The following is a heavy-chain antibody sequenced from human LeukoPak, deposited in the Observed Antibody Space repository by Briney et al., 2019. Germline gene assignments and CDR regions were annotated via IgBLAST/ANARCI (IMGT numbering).Heavy chain of an antibody. CDR2: IKQDGSEK. CDR3: ARDLGQYYDTSDNWFDP. Sequence: TGGSLRLSCAASGFTFSSYGMSWVRQAPGKGLEWVANIKQDGSEKYYVDSMKGRFTISRDNTKNSLYLQMNSLRAEDTAVYYCARDLGQYYDTSDNWFDPWGQGTLVTVSS. J-gene: IGHJ5*02. D-gene: IGHD3-22*01. V-gene: IGHV3-7*01. CDR1: GFTFSSYG.